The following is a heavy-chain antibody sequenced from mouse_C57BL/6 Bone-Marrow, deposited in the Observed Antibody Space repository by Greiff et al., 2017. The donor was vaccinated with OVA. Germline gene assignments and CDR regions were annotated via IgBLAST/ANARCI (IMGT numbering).Heavy chain of an antibody. Sequence: QVQLQQSGAELVRPGASVTLSCKASGYTFTDYEMHWVKQTPVYGLEWIGAIDPETGGTAYNQKFKGKAILTADKSSSTADMELRSLTSEDSAVYYCTPSYWYFDVWGTGTTVTVSS. CDR3: TPSYWYFDV. D-gene: IGHD2-10*02. CDR1: GYTFTDYE. J-gene: IGHJ1*03. CDR2: IDPETGGT. V-gene: IGHV1-15*01.